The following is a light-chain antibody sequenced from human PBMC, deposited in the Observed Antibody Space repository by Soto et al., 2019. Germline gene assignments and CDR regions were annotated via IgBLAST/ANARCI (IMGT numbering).Light chain of an antibody. CDR1: QSVSSN. CDR3: QQDNNWPLT. J-gene: IGKJ4*01. CDR2: GAS. V-gene: IGKV3-15*01. Sequence: EIVMTQSPATLSVSPGERATLSCRASQSVSSNLAWYQQKPGQAPRLLIYGASTRATGIPARFSCSGSGTEFTLTISSLQSEDFAVYYCQQDNNWPLTFGGGTKVEIK.